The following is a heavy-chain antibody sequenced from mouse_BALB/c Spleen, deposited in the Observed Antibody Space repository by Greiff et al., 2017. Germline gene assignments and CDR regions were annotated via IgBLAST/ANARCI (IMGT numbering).Heavy chain of an antibody. CDR1: GFSLTSYG. CDR2: IWAGGST. V-gene: IGHV2-9*02. CDR3: ARDRDDGDAMDY. Sequence: VKLVESGPGLVAPSQSLSITCTVSGFSLTSYGVHWVRQPPGKGLEWLGVIWAGGSTNYNSALMSRLSISKDNSKSQVFLKMNSLQTDDTAMYYCARDRDDGDAMDYWGQGTSVTVSA. D-gene: IGHD2-12*01. J-gene: IGHJ4*01.